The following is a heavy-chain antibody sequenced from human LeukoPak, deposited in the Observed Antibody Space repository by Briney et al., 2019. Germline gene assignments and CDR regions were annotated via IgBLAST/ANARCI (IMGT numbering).Heavy chain of an antibody. CDR1: GFIFTDYW. J-gene: IGHJ6*03. Sequence: TGGSLRLSCAASGFIFTDYWMNWVRQAPGKGLEWVSAISGSGGSTYYADSVKGRFTISRDNSKNTLYLQMNSLRAEDTAVYYCATLPLYSSSWSSEYYYYYYMDVWGKGTTVTVSS. V-gene: IGHV3-23*01. D-gene: IGHD6-13*01. CDR2: ISGSGGST. CDR3: ATLPLYSSSWSSEYYYYYYMDV.